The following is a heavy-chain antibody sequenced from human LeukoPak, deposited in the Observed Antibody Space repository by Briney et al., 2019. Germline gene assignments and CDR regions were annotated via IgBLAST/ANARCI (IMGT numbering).Heavy chain of an antibody. CDR3: AREFGYYGSGSYYNPMDY. CDR2: ISSSSSYI. CDR1: GFTFSSDS. D-gene: IGHD3-10*01. V-gene: IGHV3-21*01. Sequence: GGSLRLSCAASGFTFSSDSMNWVRQAPGKGLEWVSAISSSSSYIYYADSVKGRFTISRDNAKNSLYLQMNILRAEDTAVYYCAREFGYYGSGSYYNPMDYWGQGTLVTVSS. J-gene: IGHJ4*02.